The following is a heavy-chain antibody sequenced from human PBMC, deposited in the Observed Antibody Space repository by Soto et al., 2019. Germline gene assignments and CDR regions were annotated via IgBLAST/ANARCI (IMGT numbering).Heavy chain of an antibody. CDR3: ARDESYSHGMDV. CDR1: GGSISSYY. J-gene: IGHJ6*02. Sequence: QVQLQESGPGLVKPSETLSLTCTVSGGSISSYYWSWIRQPAGKGLEWIVRIYTSGSTNYKPSLKRRGHMSVDTSKNQFSLKRSSVTAADTAVYYCARDESYSHGMDVWGQGTTVTVSS. D-gene: IGHD3-10*01. V-gene: IGHV4-4*07. CDR2: IYTSGST.